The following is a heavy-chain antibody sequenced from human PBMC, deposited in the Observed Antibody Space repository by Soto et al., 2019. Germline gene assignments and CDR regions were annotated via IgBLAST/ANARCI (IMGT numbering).Heavy chain of an antibody. V-gene: IGHV4-30-2*01. D-gene: IGHD4-17*01. CDR1: GGSISSGGYS. J-gene: IGHJ5*02. Sequence: QLQLQESGSRLVKPSQTLSLTCAVSGGSISSGGYSWSWIRQPPGKGLEWIGYIYHSGSTYYNPSLKSRVTISVDRSKNQFSLKLSSVTAADTAVYYCARAWVTVTTWWFDPWGQGTLVTVSS. CDR3: ARAWVTVTTWWFDP. CDR2: IYHSGST.